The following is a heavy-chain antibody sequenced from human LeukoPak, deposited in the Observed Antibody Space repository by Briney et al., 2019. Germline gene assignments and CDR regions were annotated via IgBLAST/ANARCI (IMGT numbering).Heavy chain of an antibody. CDR1: GGSISSYY. Sequence: PSETLSLTCTVSGGSISSYYWSWIRQPAGKGLEWIGRIYTSGSTNYNPSLKSRVTMSVDTSKNQFSLKLSSVTAADTAVYYCARGVTPGWFGELLGYFDYWGQGTLVTVSS. V-gene: IGHV4-4*07. D-gene: IGHD3-10*01. CDR3: ARGVTPGWFGELLGYFDY. J-gene: IGHJ4*02. CDR2: IYTSGST.